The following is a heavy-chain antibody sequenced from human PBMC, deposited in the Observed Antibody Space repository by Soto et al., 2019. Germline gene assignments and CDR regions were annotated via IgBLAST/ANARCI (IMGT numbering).Heavy chain of an antibody. Sequence: QLQLQESGPGLVKPSETLSLTCTVSGGSISSSSYYWGWIRQPAGKGLEWIGTIYYTGSTYYNPSLNSRVTMSVDTSKNQFSLKLSSVTAADTTVYYLARQGSGSYNAFDIWGQGTVFTVSS. CDR1: GGSISSSSYY. CDR3: ARQGSGSYNAFDI. D-gene: IGHD1-26*01. V-gene: IGHV4-39*01. J-gene: IGHJ3*02. CDR2: IYYTGST.